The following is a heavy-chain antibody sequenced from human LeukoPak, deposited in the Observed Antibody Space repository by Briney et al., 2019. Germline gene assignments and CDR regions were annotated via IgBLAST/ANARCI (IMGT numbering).Heavy chain of an antibody. Sequence: SETLSLTCTVSGGSISSYYWSWIRQPPGKGLEWIGYIYYSGSTNYNPSINSRVTISVDPSKNQFSLKLSSVTAADTAVYYCARDTVTTYYYYMDVWGKGTTVTVSS. V-gene: IGHV4-59*01. CDR1: GGSISSYY. CDR2: IYYSGST. D-gene: IGHD4-11*01. J-gene: IGHJ6*03. CDR3: ARDTVTTYYYYMDV.